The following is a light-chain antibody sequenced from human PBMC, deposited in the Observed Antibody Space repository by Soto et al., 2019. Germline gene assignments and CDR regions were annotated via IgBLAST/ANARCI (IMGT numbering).Light chain of an antibody. J-gene: IGLJ2*01. CDR2: LNSDGSH. CDR1: RGHSSYA. CDR3: QTWGADSVI. V-gene: IGLV4-69*01. Sequence: QSVLTQSPSASASLGASVKLTCTLSRGHSSYAIAWHQQQPEKGPRFLMKLNSDGSHSKGDGISDRFSGSSSGAERYLTISSLQSEDEADYYCQTWGADSVIFGGGTKLTVL.